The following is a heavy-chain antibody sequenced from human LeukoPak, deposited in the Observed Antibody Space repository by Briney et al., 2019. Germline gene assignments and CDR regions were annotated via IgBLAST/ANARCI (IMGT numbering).Heavy chain of an antibody. V-gene: IGHV3-7*02. J-gene: IGHJ4*02. D-gene: IGHD6-13*01. CDR3: ARRGSSWYAAVY. CDR1: VFTFSSYW. CDR2: IKQDGGEK. Sequence: PGGSLRLSCAASVFTFSSYWMACVPEAPGKGLEWGANIKQDGGEKYYVDSAKGRFTISRDNAKNSLYLQMNSLRAEDTAVYYCARRGSSWYAAVYWGQGTLVTVSS.